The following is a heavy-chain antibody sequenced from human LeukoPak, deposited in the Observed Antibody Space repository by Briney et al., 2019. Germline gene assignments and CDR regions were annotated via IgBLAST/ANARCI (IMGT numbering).Heavy chain of an antibody. CDR3: ARGSRYCSGGSCYWDGDAFDI. D-gene: IGHD2-15*01. Sequence: GEPLKISFQGSGYRFTSYWISRVRPMPGKGLEWMGRIDPSDSYTNFSPSFQGHVTISADKSISTAYLQWSSLKASDTVMYYCARGSRYCSGGSCYWDGDAFDIWGQGTMVTVSS. CDR2: IDPSDSYT. J-gene: IGHJ3*02. CDR1: GYRFTSYW. V-gene: IGHV5-10-1*01.